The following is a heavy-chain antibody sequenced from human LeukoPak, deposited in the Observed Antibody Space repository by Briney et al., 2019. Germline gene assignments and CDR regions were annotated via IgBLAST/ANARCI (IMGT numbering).Heavy chain of an antibody. CDR1: GGSISTSNYY. CDR2: IYTSGST. CDR3: ARENQLLFQAWFDP. V-gene: IGHV4-61*02. J-gene: IGHJ5*02. D-gene: IGHD2-2*01. Sequence: SETLSLTCTVSGGSISTSNYYWSWIRQPAGKGLEWIGRIYTSGSTNYNPSLKSRVTMSVDTSKNQFSLKLSSVTAADTAVYYCARENQLLFQAWFDPWGQGTLVTVSS.